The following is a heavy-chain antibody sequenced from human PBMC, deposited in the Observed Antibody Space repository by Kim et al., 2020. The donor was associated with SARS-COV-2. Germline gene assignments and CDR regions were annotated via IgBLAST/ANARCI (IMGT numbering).Heavy chain of an antibody. CDR1: GFIFTNYA. Sequence: GGSLRLSCVASGFIFTNYAMTWVRQAPGKGLEWVSGINGGDNSTYYADSVKGRVTISRDNSKNTLFLQMNSLRVEDTARYYCTKARGLTAGAYNYCDKGT. CDR3: TKARGLTAGAYNY. CDR2: INGGDNST. J-gene: IGHJ4*01. D-gene: IGHD6-13*01. V-gene: IGHV3-23*01.